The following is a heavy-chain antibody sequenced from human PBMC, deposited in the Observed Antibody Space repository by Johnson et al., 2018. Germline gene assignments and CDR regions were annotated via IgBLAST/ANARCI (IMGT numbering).Heavy chain of an antibody. V-gene: IGHV3-33*01. J-gene: IGHJ6*02. CDR1: GFIFSTYS. CDR2: IWYDGSNK. CDR3: ARDSYGMDV. Sequence: QVQLVQSGGGVVQPGRSLRLSCAASGFIFSTYSMHWVRQAPGKGLEWVAVIWYDGSNKYYADSVKGRFTIPRDNSKNPLYLQMNSLRAEDTAVYYCARDSYGMDVWGQGTTVTVSS.